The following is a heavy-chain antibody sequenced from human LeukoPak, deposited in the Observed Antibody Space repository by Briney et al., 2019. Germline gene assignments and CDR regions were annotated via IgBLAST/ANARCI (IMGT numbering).Heavy chain of an antibody. CDR2: IYYSGST. J-gene: IGHJ4*02. V-gene: IGHV4-31*03. CDR3: ARGPPGYGDRDY. CDR1: GGSISSGGYY. Sequence: PSETLSLTCTVSGGSISSGGYYWSWIRQHPGKGLEWIGYIYYSGSTYYNPSLKSRVTISVDTSKNQFSLKLSSVTAADTAVYYCARGPPGYGDRDYWGQGTLVTVSS. D-gene: IGHD4-17*01.